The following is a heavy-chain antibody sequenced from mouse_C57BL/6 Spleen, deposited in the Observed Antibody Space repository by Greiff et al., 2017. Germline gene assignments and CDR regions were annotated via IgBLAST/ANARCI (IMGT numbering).Heavy chain of an antibody. Sequence: VQLQQSGPVLVKPGASVKMSCKASGYTFTDYYMNWVKQSHGKSLEWIGVINPYNGGTSYNQKFKGKATLTVDKSSSTAYMELNSLTSEDSAVYYCARSFITTVVATDWYFDVWGTGTTVTVSS. J-gene: IGHJ1*03. D-gene: IGHD1-1*01. V-gene: IGHV1-19*01. CDR2: INPYNGGT. CDR3: ARSFITTVVATDWYFDV. CDR1: GYTFTDYY.